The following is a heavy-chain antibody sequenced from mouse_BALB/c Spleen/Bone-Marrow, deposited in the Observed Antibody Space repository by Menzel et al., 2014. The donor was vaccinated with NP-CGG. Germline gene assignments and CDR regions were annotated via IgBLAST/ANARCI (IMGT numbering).Heavy chain of an antibody. CDR2: ISSGSSTI. Sequence: EVKLMESGGGLVQPGGSRKLSCAASGFTFSSFGMHWVRQAPEKGLEWVAYISSGSSTIYYADTVKGRFTISRDNPKNTLFLQMTSLRSEDTAMYYCARDVPLYDVGFFDYWGQGTTRTASS. D-gene: IGHD2-14*01. V-gene: IGHV5-17*02. J-gene: IGHJ2*01. CDR3: ARDVPLYDVGFFDY. CDR1: GFTFSSFG.